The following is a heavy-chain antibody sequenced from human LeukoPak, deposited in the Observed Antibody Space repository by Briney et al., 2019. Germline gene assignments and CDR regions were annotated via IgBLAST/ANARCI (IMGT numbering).Heavy chain of an antibody. V-gene: IGHV4-61*02. CDR2: IYTSGST. CDR3: ARDRLTTVTTNDWYFDL. D-gene: IGHD4-17*01. J-gene: IGHJ2*01. Sequence: SETLSLTCTVSGGSVSSGSYYWSWIRQPAGKGLEWIGRIYTSGSTNYNPSLKSRVTISVDTSKNQFSLKLSSVTAADTAVYYCARDRLTTVTTNDWYFDLWGRGTLVTVSS. CDR1: GGSVSSGSYY.